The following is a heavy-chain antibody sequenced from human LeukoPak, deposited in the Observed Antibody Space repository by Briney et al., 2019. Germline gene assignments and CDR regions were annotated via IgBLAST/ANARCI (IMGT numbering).Heavy chain of an antibody. D-gene: IGHD3-22*01. CDR3: ARGYDSSAYYPFNY. V-gene: IGHV4-59*11. J-gene: IGHJ4*02. Sequence: SETLSLTCVVSGGSLSTHHWSWIRQSPGRGLEWIGYISDSGSTNYNPSLKSRVTISVDTSKIQFSLMLSSVIAADTAVYYCARGYDSSAYYPFNYWGQGTLVTVSS. CDR1: GGSLSTHH. CDR2: ISDSGST.